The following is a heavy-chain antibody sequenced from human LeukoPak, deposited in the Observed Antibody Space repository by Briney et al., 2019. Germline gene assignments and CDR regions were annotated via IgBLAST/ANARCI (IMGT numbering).Heavy chain of an antibody. CDR1: GLTFSSYA. Sequence: GGSLRLSCAASGLTFSSYAMSWVRQAPGKGLEWVSAISGSGGSTYYADSVKGRFTISRDNSKNTLYLQMNSLRAEDTAVYYCAKSKFYYYYYYMDVWGKGTTVTVSS. CDR3: AKSKFYYYYYYMDV. CDR2: ISGSGGST. V-gene: IGHV3-23*01. J-gene: IGHJ6*03.